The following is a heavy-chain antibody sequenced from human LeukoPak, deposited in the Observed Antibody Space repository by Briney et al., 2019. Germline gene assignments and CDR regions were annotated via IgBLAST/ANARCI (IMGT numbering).Heavy chain of an antibody. J-gene: IGHJ6*02. CDR2: IYYSGST. CDR1: GGSISSGGYY. Sequence: PSETLSLTCTVSGGSISSGGYYWSWIRQHPGKGLEWIGYIYYSGSTNYNPSLKSRVTISVDTSKNQFSLKLSSVTAADTAVYYCARAWGYYYGSGSYNDYYYGMDVWGQGTTVTVSS. D-gene: IGHD3-10*01. CDR3: ARAWGYYYGSGSYNDYYYGMDV. V-gene: IGHV4-61*08.